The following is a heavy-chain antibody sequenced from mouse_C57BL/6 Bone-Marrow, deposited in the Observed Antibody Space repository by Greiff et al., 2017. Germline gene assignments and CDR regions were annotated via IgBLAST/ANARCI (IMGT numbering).Heavy chain of an antibody. CDR2: IDPATGNT. V-gene: IGHV14-3*01. CDR3: AITTVDPRYAIDD. Sequence: EVKLQQSVAELVRPGASVKFSCTASGFNIKNTYMRWVQQSPEQALEWIGRIDPATGNTKSAPKFPGKATITADTSSNPAYLQLSSLTSEDTAIYYWAITTVDPRYAIDDWGQGTSVTVSS. D-gene: IGHD1-1*01. J-gene: IGHJ4*01. CDR1: GFNIKNTY.